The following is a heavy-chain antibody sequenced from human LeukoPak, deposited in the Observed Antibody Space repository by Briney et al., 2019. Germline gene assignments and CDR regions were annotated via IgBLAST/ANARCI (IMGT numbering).Heavy chain of an antibody. CDR1: GFTFSSYG. CDR3: ARFIAAPYYFDY. J-gene: IGHJ4*02. CDR2: IRYDGSNK. Sequence: PGGSLRLSCAASGFTFSSYGIHWVRQAPGKGLEWVAFIRYDGSNKYYTDSVKGRFTISRDNSKNSLYLQMNSLRAEDTAVYYCARFIAAPYYFDYWGRGTLVTVSS. V-gene: IGHV3-30*02. D-gene: IGHD6-13*01.